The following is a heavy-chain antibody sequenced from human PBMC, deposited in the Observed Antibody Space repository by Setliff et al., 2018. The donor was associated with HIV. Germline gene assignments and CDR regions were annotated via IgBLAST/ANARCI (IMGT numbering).Heavy chain of an antibody. Sequence: PGGSLRLSCAAFGFTFSSYGMSWVRQAPGKGLEWVSTISGRDGRTYYADSVKGRFTISRDKSKNTLYLQMSSLRDEDTAVYYCAKVFFFGVDAFDIWGQGTMVTVSS. CDR1: GFTFSSYG. J-gene: IGHJ3*02. CDR3: AKVFFFGVDAFDI. D-gene: IGHD3-10*01. CDR2: ISGRDGRT. V-gene: IGHV3-23*01.